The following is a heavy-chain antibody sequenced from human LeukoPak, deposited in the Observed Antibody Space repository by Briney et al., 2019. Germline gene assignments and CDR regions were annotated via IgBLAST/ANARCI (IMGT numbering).Heavy chain of an antibody. CDR3: ASQIMVRGGDY. CDR1: GFTVSSNY. J-gene: IGHJ4*02. D-gene: IGHD3-10*01. CDR2: IYSGGST. V-gene: IGHV3-66*04. Sequence: GGSLRLSCAASGFTVSSNYMSWVRQAPGKGLEWVSVIYSGGSTYYADSVKGRFTISRDNAKNSLYLQMNSLRAEDTAVYYCASQIMVRGGDYWGQGTLVTVSS.